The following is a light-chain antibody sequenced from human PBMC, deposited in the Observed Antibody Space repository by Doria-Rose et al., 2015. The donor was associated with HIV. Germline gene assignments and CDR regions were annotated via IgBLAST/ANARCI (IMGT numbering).Light chain of an antibody. J-gene: IGKJ1*01. CDR3: QRYSTSPET. Sequence: TQSPGTLSLSPGERVTLSCRASQTVYSTYLAWYQHKPGQAPRLLIYDATRRATGIPDRFSGSGSGRDFTLTISRLEPEDFAVYYCQRYSTSPETFGQGTKVQF. CDR2: DAT. V-gene: IGKV3-20*01. CDR1: QTVYSTY.